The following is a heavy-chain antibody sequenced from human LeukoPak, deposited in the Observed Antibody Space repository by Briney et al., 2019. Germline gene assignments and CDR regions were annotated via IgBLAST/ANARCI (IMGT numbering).Heavy chain of an antibody. D-gene: IGHD3-10*01. Sequence: SETLSLTCAVYGGSFSGYYWSWIRQPPGKGLEWIGEINHSGSTNYNPSLKSRVTISVDKSKNQFSLKLSSVTAADTAVYYCAGVPEWYYYGSGSYGYWGQGTLVTVSS. J-gene: IGHJ4*02. V-gene: IGHV4-34*01. CDR2: INHSGST. CDR3: AGVPEWYYYGSGSYGY. CDR1: GGSFSGYY.